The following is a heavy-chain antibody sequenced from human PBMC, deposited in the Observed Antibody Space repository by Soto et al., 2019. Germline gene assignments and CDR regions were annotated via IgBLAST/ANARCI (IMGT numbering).Heavy chain of an antibody. CDR1: GFTFSSYG. V-gene: IGHV3-33*01. D-gene: IGHD5-12*01. CDR3: ARDRGYSGYDSPRYYYGMDV. CDR2: IWFDGTNK. Sequence: QVQLVESGGGVVQPGRSLRLSCAASGFTFSSYGMHWVRQAPGKGLEWVAVIWFDGTNKYYADSVKGRFTISRDNSKNTLYLQMNSLRDEDTAVYYCARDRGYSGYDSPRYYYGMDVWGQGTTVTVSS. J-gene: IGHJ6*02.